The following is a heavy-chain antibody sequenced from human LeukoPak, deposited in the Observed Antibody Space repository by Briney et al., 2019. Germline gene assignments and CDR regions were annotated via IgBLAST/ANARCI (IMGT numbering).Heavy chain of an antibody. CDR3: ARDRNSYGYIGAFDI. CDR2: INHSGST. V-gene: IGHV4-34*01. CDR1: GGSFSDYY. J-gene: IGHJ3*02. D-gene: IGHD5-18*01. Sequence: SETLSLTCAVYGGSFSDYYWSWIRQPPGKGLEWIGEINHSGSTNYNPSLKSRVTISVDTSKNQFSLKLSSVTAADTAVYYCARDRNSYGYIGAFDIWGQGTMVTVSS.